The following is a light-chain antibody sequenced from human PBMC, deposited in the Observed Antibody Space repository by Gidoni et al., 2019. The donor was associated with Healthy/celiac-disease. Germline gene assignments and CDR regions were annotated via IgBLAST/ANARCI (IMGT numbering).Light chain of an antibody. V-gene: IGLV1-40*01. CDR2: GNS. J-gene: IGLJ1*01. CDR3: QSYDSSQSAGDV. CDR1: TANIGAGSD. Sequence: QSFLTPPPSVSRAPGQTLTISCTWSTANIGAGSDVHWYQQIPGTAPKLLISGNSNRPSGVPDRFSGSKSGTSASLAITGLQAEDEADYYCQSYDSSQSAGDVFGTGTKVTVL.